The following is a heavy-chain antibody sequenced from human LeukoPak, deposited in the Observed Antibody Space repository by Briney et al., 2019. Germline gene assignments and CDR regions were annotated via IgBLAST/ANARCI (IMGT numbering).Heavy chain of an antibody. CDR3: ARATVDSSGYYYVFHFDY. Sequence: WETLALTCAVWGGPFSGYYWSWIRQPPGKGLEGIGEINHSGSTNSNPSLNSRVNMSIYTSKNQFSVKLSSVTAEDTAVYYCARATVDSSGYYYVFHFDYWGQGTLVTVSS. D-gene: IGHD3-22*01. V-gene: IGHV4-34*01. CDR1: GGPFSGYY. J-gene: IGHJ4*02. CDR2: INHSGST.